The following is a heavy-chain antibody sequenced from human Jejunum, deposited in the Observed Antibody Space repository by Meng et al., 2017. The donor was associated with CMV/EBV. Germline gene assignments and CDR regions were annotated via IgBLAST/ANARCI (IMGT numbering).Heavy chain of an antibody. Sequence: QVPPQESVPGPVNPSHTLSLTLTVSGASISSADYYWSWIRQPPGRGLEWIGYIYYSGVTYYSPSLKSRLAISLDTSKNQFSLRLDSVTAADTAVYYCARVRYSYGHRGDWGQGTLVTVSS. CDR3: ARVRYSYGHRGD. J-gene: IGHJ4*02. V-gene: IGHV4-30-4*08. D-gene: IGHD5-18*01. CDR2: IYYSGVT. CDR1: GASISSADYY.